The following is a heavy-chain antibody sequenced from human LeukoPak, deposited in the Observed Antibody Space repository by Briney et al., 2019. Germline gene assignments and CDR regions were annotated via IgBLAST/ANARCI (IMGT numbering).Heavy chain of an antibody. V-gene: IGHV1-69*13. CDR2: IIPIFGTA. CDR3: ARDLRWNDGHRFDP. CDR1: GGTFSSYA. J-gene: IGHJ5*02. Sequence: GASVKVSCKASGGTFSSYAISWVRQAPGQGLEWMGGIIPIFGTANYAQKFQGRVTITADESTSTAYMELSSLRSEDTAVYYCARDLRWNDGHRFDPWGQGTLVTVSS. D-gene: IGHD1-1*01.